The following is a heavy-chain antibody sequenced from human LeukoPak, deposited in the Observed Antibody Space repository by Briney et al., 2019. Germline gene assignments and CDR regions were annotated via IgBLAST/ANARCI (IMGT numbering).Heavy chain of an antibody. CDR3: TTVGRYFDWQSLIDY. V-gene: IGHV3-15*01. CDR1: GFTFSNAW. Sequence: GGSLRLSCAASGFTFSNAWMGWVRQAPGKGLEWVGRIKSKTDGGTTVYAEPVKGRFTISRDDAKNTLYLQMNSLKTEDTAVYYCTTVGRYFDWQSLIDYWGQGTLVTVSS. J-gene: IGHJ4*02. D-gene: IGHD3-9*01. CDR2: IKSKTDGGTT.